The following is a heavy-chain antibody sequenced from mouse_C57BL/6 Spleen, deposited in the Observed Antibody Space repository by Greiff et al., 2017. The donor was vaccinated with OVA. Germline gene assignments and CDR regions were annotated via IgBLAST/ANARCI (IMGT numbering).Heavy chain of an antibody. Sequence: QVQLQQPGTELVKPGASVKLSCKASGYTFTSYWMHWVKQRPGQGLEWIGNINPSNGGTNYNEKFKSKATLTVDKSSSTAYMQLSSLTSEDSAVYYCARQRTAQALYYYAMDYWGQGTSVTVSS. V-gene: IGHV1-53*01. CDR3: ARQRTAQALYYYAMDY. CDR1: GYTFTSYW. J-gene: IGHJ4*01. CDR2: INPSNGGT. D-gene: IGHD3-2*02.